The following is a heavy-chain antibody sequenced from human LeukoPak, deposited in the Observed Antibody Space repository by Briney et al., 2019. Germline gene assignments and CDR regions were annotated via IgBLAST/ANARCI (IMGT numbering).Heavy chain of an antibody. J-gene: IGHJ4*02. D-gene: IGHD3-22*01. CDR1: GGSISSFY. Sequence: SETLSLTCTVSGGSISSFYWTWIRQPPGKGLEWIGYIYYSGSTNYNPSLKSRVTMSVDASKNQFSLKLSSVTAADTAVYYCARRTAIDSSGYGFDYWGQGTLVTVSS. CDR2: IYYSGST. CDR3: ARRTAIDSSGYGFDY. V-gene: IGHV4-59*08.